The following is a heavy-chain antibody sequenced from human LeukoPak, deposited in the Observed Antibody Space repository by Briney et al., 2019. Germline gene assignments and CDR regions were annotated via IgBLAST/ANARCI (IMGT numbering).Heavy chain of an antibody. J-gene: IGHJ4*02. Sequence: ASVKVSCKASGGTFSSYATSWVRQAPGQGLEWMGRIIPIFGTANYAQKFQGRVTITTDESTSTAYMELSSLRSEDTAVYYCASSTPRDYYGSGVSDWGQGTLVTVSS. D-gene: IGHD3-10*01. CDR3: ASSTPRDYYGSGVSD. CDR1: GGTFSSYA. V-gene: IGHV1-69*05. CDR2: IIPIFGTA.